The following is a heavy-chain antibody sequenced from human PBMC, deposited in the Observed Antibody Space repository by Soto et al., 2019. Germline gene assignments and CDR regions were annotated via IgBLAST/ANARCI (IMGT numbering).Heavy chain of an antibody. CDR1: GFTFTSSA. J-gene: IGHJ6*02. D-gene: IGHD3-22*01. V-gene: IGHV1-58*01. CDR2: IVVGSGNT. Sequence: KVSCKASGFTFTSSAVQWVRQARGHRLEWIGWIVVGSGNTNYAQKFQGRVTITRDMSTSTAYMELSSLRSEDTAVYYCAASGRAGYYSYYYYGMDVWGQGTTVTVSS. CDR3: AASGRAGYYSYYYYGMDV.